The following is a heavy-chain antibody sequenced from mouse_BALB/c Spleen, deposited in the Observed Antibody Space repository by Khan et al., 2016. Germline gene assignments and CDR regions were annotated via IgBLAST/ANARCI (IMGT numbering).Heavy chain of an antibody. D-gene: IGHD4-1*01. Sequence: VELVESGPQLVRPGASVKISCKASGYSFTRNWMHWVKQRPGQGLEWLGMVDPSDGESRLNQKFKDKAKLTVDTSSSTAYMQLSSPTSEDSAVYFCARENWELAYWGQGTLVTVSA. CDR2: VDPSDGES. CDR3: ARENWELAY. CDR1: GYSFTRNW. V-gene: IGHV1S127*01. J-gene: IGHJ3*01.